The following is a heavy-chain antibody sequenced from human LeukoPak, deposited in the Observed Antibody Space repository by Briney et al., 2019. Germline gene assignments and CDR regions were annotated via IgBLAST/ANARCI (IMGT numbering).Heavy chain of an antibody. Sequence: ASVKVSCKASGYTFTSYDINWVRQATGQGLEWMGWMNPNSGNTGYAQKFQGRVTMTRNTSISTAYMELSSLRSEDTAVYYCARGIMITFGGVKGDAFDIWGQGTMVTVSS. D-gene: IGHD3-16*01. CDR1: GYTFTSYD. J-gene: IGHJ3*02. CDR2: MNPNSGNT. V-gene: IGHV1-8*01. CDR3: ARGIMITFGGVKGDAFDI.